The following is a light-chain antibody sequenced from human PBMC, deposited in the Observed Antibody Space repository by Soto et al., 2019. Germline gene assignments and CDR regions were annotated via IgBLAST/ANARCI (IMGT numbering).Light chain of an antibody. Sequence: QLVLTQSPSASASLGASVKLTCTLSSGHRSYDHAWHQQQPEKGPRYLIKVNSTGIHTKGDGIRDRFSGSSSGAERYLTIFSLQYEDEADYYCQTWGTGSWVFGGGTKVTVL. J-gene: IGLJ3*02. V-gene: IGLV4-69*01. CDR2: VNSTGIH. CDR1: SGHRSYD. CDR3: QTWGTGSWV.